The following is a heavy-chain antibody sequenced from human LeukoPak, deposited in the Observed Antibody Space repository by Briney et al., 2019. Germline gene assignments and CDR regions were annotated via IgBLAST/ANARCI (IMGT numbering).Heavy chain of an antibody. V-gene: IGHV4-59*01. CDR3: ARVRIAARPGPTYYYGMDV. CDR1: GGSISSYF. D-gene: IGHD6-6*01. J-gene: IGHJ6*02. CDR2: IYNSGST. Sequence: SETLSLTCTVSGGSISSYFWSWIRQPPGKGLEWIGYIYNSGSTNYNPPLKSRVTISVDTSKNQFSLKLSSVTAADTAVYYCARVRIAARPGPTYYYGMDVWGQGTTVTVSS.